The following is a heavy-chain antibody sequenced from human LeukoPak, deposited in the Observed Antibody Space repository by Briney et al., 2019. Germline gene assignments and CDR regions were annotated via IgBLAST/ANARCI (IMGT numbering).Heavy chain of an antibody. V-gene: IGHV3-21*01. CDR3: AREPPYYDSSGYYDY. J-gene: IGHJ4*02. CDR2: MSINSGLI. Sequence: GGSLRLSCPASGFTFSHYSMNWVRQAPGKGLEWVSSMSINSGLIYYADSVKGRFTISRDNAKNSLYLQMNSLRAEDTAVYYCAREPPYYDSSGYYDYWGQGTLVTVSS. CDR1: GFTFSHYS. D-gene: IGHD3-22*01.